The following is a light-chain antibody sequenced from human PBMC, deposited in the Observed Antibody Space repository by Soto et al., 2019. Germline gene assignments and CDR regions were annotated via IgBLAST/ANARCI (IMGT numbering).Light chain of an antibody. CDR3: QQYNNWPQT. CDR2: DAS. Sequence: EIVMTQAPATLSESPGERATLSCMASQSLRSSLSWYQQKPGQAPRLLIYDASTRATGIPARFSGSGSGTDFTLTISGLQSEDFAVYYCQQYNNWPQTFGQGTKVDI. J-gene: IGKJ1*01. CDR1: QSLRSS. V-gene: IGKV3-15*01.